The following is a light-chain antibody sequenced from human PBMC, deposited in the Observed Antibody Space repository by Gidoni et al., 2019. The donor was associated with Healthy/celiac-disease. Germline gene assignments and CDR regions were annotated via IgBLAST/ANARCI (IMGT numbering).Light chain of an antibody. V-gene: IGLV2-23*02. Sequence: QSALTQPASVSGSPGQSITISCTGTSSDVGSSNLVSWYQKHPGKAPKLMIYEVSKRPSGVSYRFSGSKSGNTASLTISGLQAEDEADYYCCSYAGSSTLDVVFGGGTKLTVL. CDR1: SSDVGSSNL. CDR2: EVS. J-gene: IGLJ2*01. CDR3: CSYAGSSTLDVV.